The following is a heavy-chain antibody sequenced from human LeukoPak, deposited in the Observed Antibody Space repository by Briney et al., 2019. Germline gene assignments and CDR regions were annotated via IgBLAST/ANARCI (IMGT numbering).Heavy chain of an antibody. CDR3: ASTPNYDSSGRSSDY. D-gene: IGHD3-22*01. CDR2: ISSSSSTI. CDR1: GFTFSSYS. Sequence: GGSLRLSCAASGFTFSSYSVNWVRQAPGKGLEWVSYISSSSSTIYYADSVKGRFTISRDNAKNSLYLQMNSLRAEDTAVYYCASTPNYDSSGRSSDYWGQGTLVTVSS. V-gene: IGHV3-48*04. J-gene: IGHJ4*02.